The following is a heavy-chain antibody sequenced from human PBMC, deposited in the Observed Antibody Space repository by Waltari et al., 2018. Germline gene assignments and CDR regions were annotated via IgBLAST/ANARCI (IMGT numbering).Heavy chain of an antibody. V-gene: IGHV1-3*01. J-gene: IGHJ3*02. CDR1: GYTFTSYA. Sequence: QVQLVQSGAEVKKPGASVKVSCKASGYTFTSYAMHWVRQAPGQRLEWMGWINAGNGNTKYSQKFQGRVTITRDTSASTAYMGLSSLRSEDTAVYYCARGSDFWSGSQHDAFDIWGQGTMVTVSS. D-gene: IGHD3-3*01. CDR2: INAGNGNT. CDR3: ARGSDFWSGSQHDAFDI.